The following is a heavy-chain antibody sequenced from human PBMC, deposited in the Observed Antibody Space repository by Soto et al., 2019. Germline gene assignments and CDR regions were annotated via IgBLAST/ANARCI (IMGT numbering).Heavy chain of an antibody. CDR3: ARGDRYYDSSGYYYPFPRDY. V-gene: IGHV4-59*01. CDR1: GGSINSYY. CDR2: IYCSGST. D-gene: IGHD3-22*01. J-gene: IGHJ4*02. Sequence: SETLSLTCTVSGGSINSYYWSWIRQPPGKGLEWIGYIYCSGSTNYNPSLKSRVTISVDTSKNQFSLKLSSVTAADTAVYYCARGDRYYDSSGYYYPFPRDYWGQGTLGTVSS.